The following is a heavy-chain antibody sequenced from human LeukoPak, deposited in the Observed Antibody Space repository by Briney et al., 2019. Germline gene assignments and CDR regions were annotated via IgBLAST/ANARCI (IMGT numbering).Heavy chain of an antibody. J-gene: IGHJ4*02. CDR3: ARLWGAVYSSSSPPRN. V-gene: IGHV5-51*01. D-gene: IGHD6-6*01. CDR1: GYSFTNYW. Sequence: GESLKISCKGSGYSFTNYWIGWVRQMPGKGLEWMGMIYPGDSDTRYSPSFQGQVTISADKSISTAYLQWSSLKASDTAMYYCARLWGAVYSSSSPPRNWGQGTLVTVSS. CDR2: IYPGDSDT.